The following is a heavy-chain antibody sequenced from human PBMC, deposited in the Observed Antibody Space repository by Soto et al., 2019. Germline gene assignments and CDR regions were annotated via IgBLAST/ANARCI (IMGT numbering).Heavy chain of an antibody. D-gene: IGHD3-16*01. CDR1: CGSISSGGYY. CDR3: ARVEGGGPFGD. CDR2: IYYSGST. Sequence: PSETLSLTCTVSCGSISSGGYYWSWIRQHPGKGLEWIGYIYYSGSTYYNPSLKSRVTISVDTSKNQFSLKLTSVTASDTAVYYFARVEGGGPFGDSCQGKLVTVYS. J-gene: IGHJ4*02. V-gene: IGHV4-31*03.